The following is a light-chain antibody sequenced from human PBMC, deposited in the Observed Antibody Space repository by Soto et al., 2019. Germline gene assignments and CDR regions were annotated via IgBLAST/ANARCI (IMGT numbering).Light chain of an antibody. CDR3: QQSYSSPYS. Sequence: DIQMTQSPSSLSASVGDRVTITCRASQTISNYLNWYQQKSGKAPKVLIYGASRLQSGVPSRYSGSGVGTDFTLTSSGLQPEDFATYDCQQSYSSPYSFGPGTKVEIK. V-gene: IGKV1-39*01. J-gene: IGKJ3*01. CDR1: QTISNY. CDR2: GAS.